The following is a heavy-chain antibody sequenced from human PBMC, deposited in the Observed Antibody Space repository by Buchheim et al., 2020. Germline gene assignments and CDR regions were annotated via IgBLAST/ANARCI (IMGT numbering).Heavy chain of an antibody. J-gene: IGHJ4*02. V-gene: IGHV4-59*01. D-gene: IGHD5-24*01. CDR1: GASMNDYY. CDR2: IYYSGST. Sequence: QVLLQESGPGMVKPSETLSLTCNVSGASMNDYYWSWIRQPPGKGLEWLGYIYYSGSTNYNPSLQSRVTISIDTSKNQFSLRLTSVTAADTAVYYCARFPVQRKPYWGQGIL. CDR3: ARFPVQRKPY.